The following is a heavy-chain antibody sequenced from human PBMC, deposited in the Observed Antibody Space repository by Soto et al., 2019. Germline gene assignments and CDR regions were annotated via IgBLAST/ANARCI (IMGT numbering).Heavy chain of an antibody. J-gene: IGHJ6*02. CDR1: GFTFSSYA. CDR2: ISYDGSNK. Sequence: QVQLVESGGGVVQPGRSLRLSCAASGFTFSSYAMHWVRQAPGKGLAWVAVISYDGSNKYYADSVKGRFTISRDNSKNTLYRQMNSLRAEDTAVYYCARAGCDGGSCYTLVGRRYGMDVWGQGTTVTVSS. V-gene: IGHV3-30-3*01. CDR3: ARAGCDGGSCYTLVGRRYGMDV. D-gene: IGHD2-15*01.